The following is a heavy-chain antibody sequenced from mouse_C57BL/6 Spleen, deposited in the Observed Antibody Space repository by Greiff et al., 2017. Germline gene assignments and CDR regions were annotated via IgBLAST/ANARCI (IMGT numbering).Heavy chain of an antibody. CDR3: ARSGSSDGFAY. V-gene: IGHV1-52*01. CDR1: GYTFTSYR. CDR2: IEPSDSQT. Sequence: VQPPQHAAELVRPRSSVKLSCKASGYTFTSYRMHWVKQRPIHGLEWIRNIEPSDSQTHYNQKLKDNATLTVDKSSSTAYMQLSSLTSEDSAVYYCARSGSSDGFAYWGQGTLVTVSA. J-gene: IGHJ3*01.